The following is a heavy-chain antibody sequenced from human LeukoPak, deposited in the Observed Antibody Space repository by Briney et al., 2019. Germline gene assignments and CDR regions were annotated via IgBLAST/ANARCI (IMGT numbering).Heavy chain of an antibody. CDR2: FDPEDGET. V-gene: IGHV1-24*01. CDR1: GYTLTELS. CDR3: ATDRWRGLYNWFDP. J-gene: IGHJ5*02. D-gene: IGHD4-23*01. Sequence: ASVTVSCKVSGYTLTELSMHWVRQAPGKGLEWMGGFDPEDGETIYAQKFQGRVTMTEDTPTDTAYMELSSLRSEDTAVYYCATDRWRGLYNWFDPWGQGALVTVSS.